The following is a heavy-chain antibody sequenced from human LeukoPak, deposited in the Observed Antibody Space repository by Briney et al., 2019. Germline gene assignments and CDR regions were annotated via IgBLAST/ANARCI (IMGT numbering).Heavy chain of an antibody. CDR1: GGTFSSYA. CDR3: ARDKVYYYDSSGYLPLFGFDY. V-gene: IGHV1-69*04. Sequence: GASVKVSCKASGGTFSSYAISWVRQAPGQGLEWMGRIIPILGIANYAQKFQGRVTITADKSTSTAYMELSSLRSEDTAVYYCARDKVYYYDSSGYLPLFGFDYWGQGTLVTVSS. CDR2: IIPILGIA. J-gene: IGHJ4*02. D-gene: IGHD3-22*01.